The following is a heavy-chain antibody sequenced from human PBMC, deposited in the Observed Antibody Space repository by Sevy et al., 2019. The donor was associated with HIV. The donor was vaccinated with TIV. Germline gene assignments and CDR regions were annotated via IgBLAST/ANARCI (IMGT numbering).Heavy chain of an antibody. J-gene: IGHJ4*02. D-gene: IGHD5-18*01. CDR1: GGSLSTYF. V-gene: IGHV4-59*13. CDR3: AREDTRMEAGY. Sequence: SETLSLTCTVSGGSLSTYFWSWIRQPPGKGLEWIGYIYFSGRTDYNPSLKSRVSISSDTSKNQFSLQLNSVTAADAAVYYCAREDTRMEAGYWGQGTLVTVSS. CDR2: IYFSGRT.